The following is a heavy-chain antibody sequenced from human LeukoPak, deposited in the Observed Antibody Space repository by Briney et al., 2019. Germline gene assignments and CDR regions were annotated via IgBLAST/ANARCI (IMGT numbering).Heavy chain of an antibody. V-gene: IGHV4-59*01. J-gene: IGHJ3*02. D-gene: IGHD1-26*01. Sequence: SETLSLTCTVSGGSISSYYWSWIRQPPGKGLEWIGYIYYSGSTNYNPSLKSRVTISVDTSKNQFSLKLSSVTAADTAVYYCARGTLLHRAFDIWGQGTMVTVSS. CDR2: IYYSGST. CDR3: ARGTLLHRAFDI. CDR1: GGSISSYY.